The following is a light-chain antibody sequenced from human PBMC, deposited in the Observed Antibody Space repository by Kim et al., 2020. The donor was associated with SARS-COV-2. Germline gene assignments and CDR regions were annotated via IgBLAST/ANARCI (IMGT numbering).Light chain of an antibody. CDR3: QSYDSSLSGRV. Sequence: RVTTSCTGSSSNIGAGYDVHWYQQLPGTAPKLLIYGNSNRPSGVPDRFSGSKSGTSASLAITGLQAEDEADYYCQSYDSSLSGRVFGTGTKVTVL. CDR2: GNS. J-gene: IGLJ1*01. CDR1: SSNIGAGYD. V-gene: IGLV1-40*01.